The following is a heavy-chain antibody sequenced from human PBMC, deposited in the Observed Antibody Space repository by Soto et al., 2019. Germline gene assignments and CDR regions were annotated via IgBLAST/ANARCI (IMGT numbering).Heavy chain of an antibody. J-gene: IGHJ6*03. CDR2: INHSGST. CDR1: GGSFSGYY. V-gene: IGHV4-34*01. Sequence: SQTLSLTCAVYGGSFSGYYWSWIRQPPGKGLEWIGEINHSGSTNYNPSLKSRVTISVDTSKNQFSLKLSSVTAADTAVYYCARRQKTYYYGSGAYYMDVWGKGTTVTVSS. CDR3: ARRQKTYYYGSGAYYMDV. D-gene: IGHD3-10*01.